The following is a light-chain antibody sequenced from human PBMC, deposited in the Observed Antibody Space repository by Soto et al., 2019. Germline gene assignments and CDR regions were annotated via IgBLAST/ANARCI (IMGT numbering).Light chain of an antibody. J-gene: IGLJ1*01. V-gene: IGLV2-14*03. CDR3: LSHTTRRIYV. CDR1: NSDIGAYDY. Sequence: QSVLTQPASVSGSPGQSITISCSGTNSDIGAYDYVSWYQQHPGKPPKLIIYNVNNRPSGVSLRFSGSKSANTASLTISGLQTEDEADYYCLSHTTRRIYVFGPGTKVTAL. CDR2: NVN.